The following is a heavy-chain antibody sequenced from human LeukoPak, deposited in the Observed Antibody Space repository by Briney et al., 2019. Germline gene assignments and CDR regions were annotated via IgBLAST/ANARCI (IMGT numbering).Heavy chain of an antibody. CDR1: GYTFSSYA. Sequence: GGSLRLSCAASGYTFSSYAMSWVRQAPGKGLEWVSAISGSGGSTYYADSVKGRFTISRDNSKNTLYLQMNSLRAEDTAVYYCVKGSPYYYDSSGYPNDPAFDYWGQGTLVTVSS. D-gene: IGHD3-22*01. CDR2: ISGSGGST. J-gene: IGHJ4*02. V-gene: IGHV3-23*01. CDR3: VKGSPYYYDSSGYPNDPAFDY.